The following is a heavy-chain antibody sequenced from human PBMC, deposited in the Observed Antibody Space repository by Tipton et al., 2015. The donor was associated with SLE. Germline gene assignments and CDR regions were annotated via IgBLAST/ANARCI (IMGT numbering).Heavy chain of an antibody. J-gene: IGHJ6*02. D-gene: IGHD3-16*01. CDR3: ARDPPSSYYYGMDV. CDR1: GDSITNFF. V-gene: IGHV4-4*08. CDR2: LHTGGST. Sequence: TLSLTCTVSGDSITNFFCSWIRQTPGKGLAWIGYLHTGGSTHHNPSLQSRVTISVDTSKNQSSLKLSSVTAADTAVYYCARDPPSSYYYGMDVWGQGTTVTVSS.